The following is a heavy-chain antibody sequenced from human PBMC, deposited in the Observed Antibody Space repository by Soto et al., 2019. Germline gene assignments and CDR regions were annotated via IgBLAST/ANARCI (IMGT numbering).Heavy chain of an antibody. J-gene: IGHJ5*02. CDR1: GFSFSTFA. D-gene: IGHD1-26*01. CDR2: IRGSGAES. Sequence: EVQLLQSGGDLVQPGGSLRVSCVASGFSFSTFAMSWVRQAPGKGLEWVSGIRGSGAESHYADSVRGRFTISRDNSKNTVYLEMHSLNVGDTAVYYCARSEGADGVVWFDTWGQGTLVTVSS. V-gene: IGHV3-23*01. CDR3: ARSEGADGVVWFDT.